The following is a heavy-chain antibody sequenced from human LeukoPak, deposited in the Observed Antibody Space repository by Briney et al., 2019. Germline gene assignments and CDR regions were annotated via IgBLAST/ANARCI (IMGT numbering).Heavy chain of an antibody. CDR1: GFRFSSYA. CDR2: ISVSGATT. V-gene: IGHV3-23*01. J-gene: IGHJ5*02. CDR3: AKYGIVSRSWFDP. Sequence: GGSLRLSCAASGFRFSSYAMSWVRQAAGKGLEWISSISVSGATTYYADSVKGRFTMFGDNSKNTVYLQMNSLRPEDTAIYYCAKYGIVSRSWFDPWGQGTLVTVSS. D-gene: IGHD2-2*01.